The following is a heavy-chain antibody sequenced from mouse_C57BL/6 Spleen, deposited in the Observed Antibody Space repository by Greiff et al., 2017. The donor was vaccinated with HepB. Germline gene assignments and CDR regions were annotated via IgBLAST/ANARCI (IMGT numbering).Heavy chain of an antibody. D-gene: IGHD1-1*01. Sequence: QVQLQQPGAELVRPGSSVKLSCKASGYTFTSYWMHWVKQRPKQGLEWIGNIDPSDSETNYNQKFKDKATLTVDKSSSTAYMQLSSLTSEDSAVYYCARLGITTVGGFAYWGQGTLVTVSA. CDR3: ARLGITTVGGFAY. V-gene: IGHV1-52*01. J-gene: IGHJ3*01. CDR2: IDPSDSET. CDR1: GYTFTSYW.